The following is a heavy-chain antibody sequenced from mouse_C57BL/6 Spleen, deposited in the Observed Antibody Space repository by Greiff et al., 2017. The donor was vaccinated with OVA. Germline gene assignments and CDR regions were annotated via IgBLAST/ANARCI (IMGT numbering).Heavy chain of an antibody. CDR1: GYAFSSSW. CDR2: IYPGDGDT. CDR3: ARYSNPWYFDV. J-gene: IGHJ1*03. V-gene: IGHV1-82*01. D-gene: IGHD2-5*01. Sequence: QVQLQQSGPELVKPGASVKISCKASGYAFSSSWMNWVKQRPGKGLEWIGRIYPGDGDTNYNGKFKGKATLTADKSSSTAYMQLSSLTSEDSAVYFCARYSNPWYFDVWGTGTTVTVSS.